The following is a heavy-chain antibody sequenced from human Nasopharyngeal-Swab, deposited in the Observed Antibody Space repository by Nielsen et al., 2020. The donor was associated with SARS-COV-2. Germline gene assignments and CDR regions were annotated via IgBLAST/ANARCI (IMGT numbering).Heavy chain of an antibody. D-gene: IGHD2-15*01. CDR2: INSDGSST. J-gene: IGHJ5*02. Sequence: GGSLRLSCAASGFTFSSYWMHWVRQAPGKGLVWVSRINSDGSSTSYADSVEGRFTISRDNAKNTLYLQMNSLRAEDTAVYYCARDPIVVVVAATGWFDPWGQGTLVTVSS. CDR1: GFTFSSYW. CDR3: ARDPIVVVVAATGWFDP. V-gene: IGHV3-74*01.